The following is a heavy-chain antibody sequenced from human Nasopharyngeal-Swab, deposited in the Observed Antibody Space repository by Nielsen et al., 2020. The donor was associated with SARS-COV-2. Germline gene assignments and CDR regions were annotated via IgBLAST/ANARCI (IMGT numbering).Heavy chain of an antibody. CDR1: GFTFSSYG. V-gene: IGHV3-30*18. Sequence: GGSLRLSCAASGFTFSSYGIHWVRQAPGKGLEWVAVISYDGSNKYYADSVKGRFTISRDNSKNTLYLQMNSLRAEDTAVYYCAKDFYDILTAPRCPFDYWGQGALVTVSS. CDR2: ISYDGSNK. D-gene: IGHD3-9*01. CDR3: AKDFYDILTAPRCPFDY. J-gene: IGHJ4*02.